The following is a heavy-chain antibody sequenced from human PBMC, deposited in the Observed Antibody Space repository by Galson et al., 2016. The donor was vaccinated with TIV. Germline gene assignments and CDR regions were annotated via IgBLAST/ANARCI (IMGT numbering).Heavy chain of an antibody. V-gene: IGHV4-30-4*01. Sequence: TLSLTCTVSGGSISSNGIFWRWIRQHPGKGLEWIGYIYHSGSTHYNPSLKSRVTILVDTSKNQFSLKLNSVTAADTAVYYCARGDSHNYIDSGHLSFNIWGQGTMVTVSS. CDR3: ARGDSHNYIDSGHLSFNI. D-gene: IGHD1-26*01. J-gene: IGHJ3*02. CDR1: GGSISSNGIF. CDR2: IYHSGST.